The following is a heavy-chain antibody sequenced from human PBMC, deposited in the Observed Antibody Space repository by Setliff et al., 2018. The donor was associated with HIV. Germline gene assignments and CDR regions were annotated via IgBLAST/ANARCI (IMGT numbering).Heavy chain of an antibody. CDR3: ARDSGTTGWCVDV. CDR2: ISHSGTT. CDR1: GGSFSEYY. J-gene: IGHJ6*02. D-gene: IGHD3-10*01. V-gene: IGHV4-34*01. Sequence: PSETLSLTCAVYGGSFSEYYWSWVRQPPGKGLEWLGEISHSGTTNYNPSLKSRLTILVDTSKKQFSLKLSSVTAADTAVYYCARDSGTTGWCVDVWGQGTTVTVSS.